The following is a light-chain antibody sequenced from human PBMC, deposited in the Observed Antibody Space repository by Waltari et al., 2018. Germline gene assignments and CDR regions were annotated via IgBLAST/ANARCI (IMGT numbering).Light chain of an antibody. CDR2: AAS. J-gene: IGKJ3*01. Sequence: DIQMTQSPSSLSATVGDRVTITCRASLSIKDYLNWYQQKPGTAPKLLIHAASSLQSGVPLRFSGGGSGTDFTLTISNLQPEDFATYFCQQSYSNPFTFGPGTKVDIK. CDR3: QQSYSNPFT. V-gene: IGKV1-39*01. CDR1: LSIKDY.